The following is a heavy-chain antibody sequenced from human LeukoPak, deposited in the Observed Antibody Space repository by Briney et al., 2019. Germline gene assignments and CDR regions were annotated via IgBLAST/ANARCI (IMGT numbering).Heavy chain of an antibody. CDR2: ISAYNGNT. CDR3: ARDSITMIQGAFDI. CDR1: GYTFTSYG. V-gene: IGHV1-18*01. D-gene: IGHD3-22*01. Sequence: GASVKVSCKASGYTFTSYGISWVRQAPGQGLEWMGWISAYNGNTNYAQKLQGRVTMTTDTSTSTAYMELRSLRSDDTAVYYCARDSITMIQGAFDIWGQGTMVTVSS. J-gene: IGHJ3*02.